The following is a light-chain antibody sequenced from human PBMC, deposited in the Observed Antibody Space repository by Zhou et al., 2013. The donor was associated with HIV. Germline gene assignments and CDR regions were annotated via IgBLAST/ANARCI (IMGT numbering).Light chain of an antibody. J-gene: IGKJ4*01. CDR3: QQRSNWLT. Sequence: EIVLTQSPGTLSLSPGERATLSCRASQIVSSRYLAWYQQKPGQAPRLLIFDASNRAAGIPARFSGSGSGTDFTLTISSLEPEDFALYYCQQRSNWLTFGGGTYVEVK. CDR1: QIVSSRY. CDR2: DAS. V-gene: IGKV3D-20*02.